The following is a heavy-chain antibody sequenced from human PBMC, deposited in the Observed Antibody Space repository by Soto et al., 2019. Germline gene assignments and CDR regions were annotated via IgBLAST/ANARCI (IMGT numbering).Heavy chain of an antibody. CDR1: GGSISSYY. D-gene: IGHD1-26*01. Sequence: PSETLSLTCTVSGGSISSYYWSWIRQPPGKGLEWIGYIYYSGSTNYNPSLKSRVTISVDTSKNQFSLKLTSVTAADTAMYYCARDSGTYYYFDYWGQGTLVTVSS. V-gene: IGHV4-59*01. J-gene: IGHJ4*02. CDR3: ARDSGTYYYFDY. CDR2: IYYSGST.